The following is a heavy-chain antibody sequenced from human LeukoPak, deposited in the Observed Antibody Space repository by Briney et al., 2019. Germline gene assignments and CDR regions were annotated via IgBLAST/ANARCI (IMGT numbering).Heavy chain of an antibody. CDR3: ATDAGYLITEMATIRDDY. V-gene: IGHV1-2*06. CDR2: INPNSGGT. CDR1: GYTFTGYY. Sequence: GASVKVSCKASGYTFTGYYMHWVRQAPGQGLEWMGRINPNSGGTNYAQKFQGRVTMTRDTSISTAYMELSRLRSDDTAVYYCATDAGYLITEMATIRDDYWGQGTLVTVSS. J-gene: IGHJ4*02. D-gene: IGHD5-24*01.